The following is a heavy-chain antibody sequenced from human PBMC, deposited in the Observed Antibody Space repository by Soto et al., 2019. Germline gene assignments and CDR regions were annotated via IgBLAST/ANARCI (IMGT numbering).Heavy chain of an antibody. CDR1: GFTVNSNY. CDR2: IYSDGST. D-gene: IGHD3-9*01. J-gene: IGHJ4*02. V-gene: IGHV3-66*01. CDR3: ANLTKYDILTGFYPC. Sequence: EVQLVESGGGLVQPGGSLRLSCAASGFTVNSNYMRWVRQAPGKGLEGVSVIYSDGSTYYADSVKGRFIISRDNSNNTLYFQMNSLRAEDTAVYDWANLTKYDILTGFYPCWGQGTLVTVSS.